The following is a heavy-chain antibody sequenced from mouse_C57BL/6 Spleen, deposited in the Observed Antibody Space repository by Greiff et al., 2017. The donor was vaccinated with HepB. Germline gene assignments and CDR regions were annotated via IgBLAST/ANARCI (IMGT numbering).Heavy chain of an antibody. Sequence: EVQLVESGGGLVQPGGSLKLSCAASGFTFSDYYMYWVRQTPEKRLEWVAYISNGGGSTYYTDTVKGRFTIPRDNAKNTLYLQMSRLKSGDTAMYYCARPYYGSSYSDWFAYWGQGTLVTVSA. CDR3: ARPYYGSSYSDWFAY. CDR1: GFTFSDYY. J-gene: IGHJ3*01. V-gene: IGHV5-12*01. CDR2: ISNGGGST. D-gene: IGHD1-1*01.